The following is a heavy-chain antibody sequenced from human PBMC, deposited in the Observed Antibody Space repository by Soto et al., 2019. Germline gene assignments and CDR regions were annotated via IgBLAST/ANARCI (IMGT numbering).Heavy chain of an antibody. J-gene: IGHJ5*02. CDR1: GGTFSSYT. D-gene: IGHD4-17*01. V-gene: IGHV1-69*04. CDR3: ARDLYGDYAVYNWFDP. CDR2: IIPILGIA. Sequence: ASVKVSCKASGGTFSSYTISWVRQAPGQGLEWMGRIIPILGIANYAQKFQGRVTITADKSTSTAYMELSSLRSEDTAVYYCARDLYGDYAVYNWFDPWGQGTLVTVSS.